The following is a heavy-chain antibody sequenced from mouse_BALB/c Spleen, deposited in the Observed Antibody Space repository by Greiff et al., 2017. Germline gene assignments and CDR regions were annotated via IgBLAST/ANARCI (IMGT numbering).Heavy chain of an antibody. CDR2: INPGSGGT. J-gene: IGHJ4*01. D-gene: IGHD2-4*01. CDR3: ARSGYDYPYYAMDY. Sequence: QVQLQQSGAELVRPGTSVKVSCKASGYAFTNYLIEWVKQRPGQGLEWIGVINPGSGGTNYNEKFKGKATLTADKSSSTAYMQLSSLTSDDSAVYFCARSGYDYPYYAMDYWGQGTSVTVSS. CDR1: GYAFTNYL. V-gene: IGHV1-54*01.